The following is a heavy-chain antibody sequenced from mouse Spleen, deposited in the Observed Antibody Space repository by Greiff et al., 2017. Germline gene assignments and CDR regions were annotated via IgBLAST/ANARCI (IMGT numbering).Heavy chain of an antibody. Sequence: EVQLVESGGGLVKLGGSLKLSCAASGFTFSSYAMSWVRQTPEKRLEWVATISSGGGNTYYPDSVKGRFTISRDNAKNTLYLQMSSLKSEDTAMYYCARLPTGNFDYWGQGTTLTVSS. V-gene: IGHV5-9-3*01. CDR1: GFTFSSYA. CDR2: ISSGGGNT. CDR3: ARLPTGNFDY. J-gene: IGHJ2*01.